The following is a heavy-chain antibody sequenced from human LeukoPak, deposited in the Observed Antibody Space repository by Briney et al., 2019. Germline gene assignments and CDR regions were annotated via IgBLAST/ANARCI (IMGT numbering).Heavy chain of an antibody. CDR2: IYPSDSDT. V-gene: IGHV5-51*01. CDR1: GYSFTTYW. Sequence: GESLKISCKGSGYSFTTYWIGWVRQMPGKGLEWMGIIYPSDSDTRYSPSFQGQVTISADKSISTAYLQWSSLKASGTAMYYCARRERYSSSWYFDCWGQGTLVTVSS. CDR3: ARRERYSSSWYFDC. J-gene: IGHJ4*02. D-gene: IGHD6-13*01.